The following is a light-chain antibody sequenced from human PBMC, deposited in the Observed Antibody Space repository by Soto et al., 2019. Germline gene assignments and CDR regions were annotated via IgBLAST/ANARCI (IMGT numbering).Light chain of an antibody. J-gene: IGKJ5*01. CDR1: QDVTTN. CDR2: GAS. Sequence: EISMTQFPAILSASPGGGATLSCRAAQDVTTNFAWYQLRRGQPPRLLIYGASNRATGIPARFSGIGSGTDFTLTISSLEPEDSAIYYCQQRNIWPPVTFGQGTRLEIK. V-gene: IGKV3-11*01. CDR3: QQRNIWPPVT.